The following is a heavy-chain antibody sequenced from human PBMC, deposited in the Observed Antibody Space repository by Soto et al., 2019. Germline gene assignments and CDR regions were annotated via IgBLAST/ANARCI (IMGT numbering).Heavy chain of an antibody. J-gene: IGHJ4*02. CDR3: AAATTWNFHFPY. D-gene: IGHD1-7*01. V-gene: IGHV3-33*03. CDR2: IWYDGSNK. CDR1: GFTISTHG. Sequence: QAQLVESGGGVVQPGTSLRLSCAASGFTISTHGMHWVRQAPGKGLEWLANIWYDGSNKFYAEPVKGRFSISKDNSKNTLYLQMSSLRAEATAVYYCAAATTWNFHFPYWGQGTQVTVSS.